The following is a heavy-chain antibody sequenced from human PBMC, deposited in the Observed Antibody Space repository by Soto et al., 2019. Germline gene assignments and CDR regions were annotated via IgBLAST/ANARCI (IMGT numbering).Heavy chain of an antibody. V-gene: IGHV4-59*02. CDR3: ARVSSSPLNFDY. CDR1: GDSVSSYY. D-gene: IGHD6-13*01. J-gene: IGHJ4*02. CDR2: IYYSGST. Sequence: PSETLSLTCTVSGDSVSSYYWSWIRQPPGKGLEWIGYIYYSGSTNYNPSLKSRVTISVDTSKNQFSLKLSSVTAADTVVYYCARVSSSPLNFDYWGQGTLVTVSS.